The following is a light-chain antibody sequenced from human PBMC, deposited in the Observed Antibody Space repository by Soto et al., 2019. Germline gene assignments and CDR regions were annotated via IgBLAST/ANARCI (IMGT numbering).Light chain of an antibody. CDR2: DAS. CDR1: QSVSSY. CDR3: QQRSNWPPYT. J-gene: IGKJ2*01. Sequence: EIVLTQSPATLSLSPGERATLSCRASQSVSSYLAWYQQKPGQAPRLLIYDASNRATGIPARFSGSGSGTDFTITISSLEPEDFAVYYCQQRSNWPPYTVGRGTKLEIK. V-gene: IGKV3-11*01.